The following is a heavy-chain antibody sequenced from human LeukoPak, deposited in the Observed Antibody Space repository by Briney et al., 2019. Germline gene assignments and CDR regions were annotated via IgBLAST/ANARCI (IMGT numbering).Heavy chain of an antibody. CDR3: AKDIGAMMYYYYLDV. V-gene: IGHV3-43*02. CDR2: VSGVVGRT. J-gene: IGHJ6*03. Sequence: GGCLRLSCAPSGFISDDYAMHWVRPAPGKGVEWVSPVSGVVGRTYYADSVKGRFTISRDNSKNSLYLQMNSLRTEDTALYYCAKDIGAMMYYYYLDVWGKGTTVTVSS. D-gene: IGHD5-12*01. CDR1: GFISDDYA.